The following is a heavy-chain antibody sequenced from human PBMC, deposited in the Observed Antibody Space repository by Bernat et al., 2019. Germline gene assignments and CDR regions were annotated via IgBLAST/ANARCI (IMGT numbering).Heavy chain of an antibody. J-gene: IGHJ6*02. CDR1: GFTFSSYA. V-gene: IGHV3-64*01. D-gene: IGHD2-15*01. CDR3: ARGDVVGVVAASMLGGMDV. Sequence: EVQLVESGGGLVQPGGSLRLSCAASGFTFSSYAMHWVRQPPGKGLEYVSAISSNGGSTYYANSVKDRFTLSRENYKHTLYLQMGSLRAEKMAVNYCARGDVVGVVAASMLGGMDVWGQGTKVTVSS. CDR2: ISSNGGST.